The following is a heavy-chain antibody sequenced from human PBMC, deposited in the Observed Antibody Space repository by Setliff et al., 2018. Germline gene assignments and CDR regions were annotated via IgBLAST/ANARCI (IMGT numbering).Heavy chain of an antibody. V-gene: IGHV1-2*06. Sequence: ASVKVSCKASGYIFTGYYMHWVRQAPGQGLEWMGRISPHTGGTNSAQKFQGRVTMTRDTSVSTVYMEPNSLRSDDTAVYYCVRAGFDAISNGLDYWGQGTLVTVSS. CDR3: VRAGFDAISNGLDY. D-gene: IGHD3-3*01. CDR2: ISPHTGGT. CDR1: GYIFTGYY. J-gene: IGHJ4*02.